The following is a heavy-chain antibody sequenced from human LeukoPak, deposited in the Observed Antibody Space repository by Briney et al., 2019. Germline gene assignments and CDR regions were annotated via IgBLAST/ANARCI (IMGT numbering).Heavy chain of an antibody. CDR3: TRDIGGRSAY. CDR2: LDEDGGIT. Sequence: PGGSLRLSCEGSGYPFSSFWMHWVRQAPGEGLVWVSRLDEDGGITNYADFAKGRFTISRDNARNTLYLQMNSLSADDTAVYYCTRDIGGRSAYWGQGALVTVSS. CDR1: GYPFSSFW. J-gene: IGHJ4*02. D-gene: IGHD3-16*01. V-gene: IGHV3-74*01.